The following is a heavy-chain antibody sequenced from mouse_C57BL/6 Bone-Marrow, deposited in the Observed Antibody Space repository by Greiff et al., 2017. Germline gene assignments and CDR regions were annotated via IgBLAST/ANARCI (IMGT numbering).Heavy chain of an antibody. CDR2: INPSSGYT. V-gene: IGHV1-7*01. J-gene: IGHJ4*01. CDR3: ARRNYGSSYEAMDY. D-gene: IGHD1-1*01. CDR1: GYTFTSYW. Sequence: VQLQQSGAELAKPGASVKLSCKASGYTFTSYWMHWVKQRPGQGLEWIGYINPSSGYTKYNQKFKDKATLTADKSSSTAYMQLCSLTYADSAGYYCARRNYGSSYEAMDYWVQGTSVTVSS.